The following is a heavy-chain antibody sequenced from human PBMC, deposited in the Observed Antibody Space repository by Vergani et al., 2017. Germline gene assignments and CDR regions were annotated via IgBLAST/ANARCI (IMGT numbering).Heavy chain of an antibody. Sequence: QVQLVQSGAEVKKPGASVKVSCKASGYTFTSYDINWVRQATGQGLEWMGWMNPNSGNTNYAQKLQGRVTMTTDTSTSTAYMELSSLRSEDTAVYYCTRGWYYDSIAYWAYWGQGTLVTVSS. V-gene: IGHV1-8*01. D-gene: IGHD3-22*01. CDR2: MNPNSGNT. J-gene: IGHJ4*02. CDR1: GYTFTSYD. CDR3: TRGWYYDSIAYWAY.